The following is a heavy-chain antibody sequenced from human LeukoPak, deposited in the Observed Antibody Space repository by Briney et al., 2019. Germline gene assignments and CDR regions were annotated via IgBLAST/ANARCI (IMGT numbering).Heavy chain of an antibody. CDR3: ARSYNWNSEIDY. Sequence: GGSLRLSCAASGFTFGDYYMSWIRQAPGKGLEWISFISSSGSTVYYADSVKGRFTISRDNAKNSLYLQMNSLRAEDTAVYYRARSYNWNSEIDYWGQGTLVTVSS. D-gene: IGHD1-7*01. CDR2: ISSSGSTV. J-gene: IGHJ4*02. V-gene: IGHV3-11*01. CDR1: GFTFGDYY.